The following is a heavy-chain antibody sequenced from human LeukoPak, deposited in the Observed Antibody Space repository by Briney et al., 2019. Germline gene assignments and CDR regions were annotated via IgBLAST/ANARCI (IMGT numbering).Heavy chain of an antibody. CDR3: ARVLRYCSSTRCYGWFDP. J-gene: IGHJ5*02. V-gene: IGHV3-66*02. Sequence: GGSLRLSCAASGFTVSSNYMSWVRQAPGKGLEWVSVIYSGGSTYYADSVKGRFTISRDNSKNTLYLQMNSLRAEDTAVYYCARVLRYCSSTRCYGWFDPWGQGTLVTVSS. D-gene: IGHD2-2*01. CDR1: GFTVSSNY. CDR2: IYSGGST.